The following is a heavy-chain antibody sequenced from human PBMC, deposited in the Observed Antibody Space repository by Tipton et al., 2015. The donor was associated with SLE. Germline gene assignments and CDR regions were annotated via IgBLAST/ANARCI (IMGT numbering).Heavy chain of an antibody. CDR3: ARDLGYYYGSGAYYASDI. J-gene: IGHJ3*02. Sequence: QSGAEVKKPGASVKVSCKASGYTFSSFGISWVRQAPGQGLEWMGWLDPNSGDAYSAQKFRGRLTMTRDTSITTAYMELTSLRSDDTAVYFCARDLGYYYGSGAYYASDIWGQGTMVTVSS. V-gene: IGHV1-18*01. CDR2: LDPNSGDA. D-gene: IGHD3-10*01. CDR1: GYTFSSFG.